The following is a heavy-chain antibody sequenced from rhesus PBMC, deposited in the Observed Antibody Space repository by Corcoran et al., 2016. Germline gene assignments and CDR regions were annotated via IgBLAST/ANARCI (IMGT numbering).Heavy chain of an antibody. J-gene: IGHJ4*01. D-gene: IGHD4-23*01. V-gene: IGHV4-81*01. Sequence: QVQLQESGPGLVKPSETLSLTCTVSGGSVSGYYWSWIRQPPGKGLEWIGNIDGNNGGTNYNPSLVSRVTISKDTSKNQFSLKLNSGTAADTAVYYWATRGDSNGYFDYWGQGVLVTVSS. CDR1: GGSVSGYY. CDR3: ATRGDSNGYFDY. CDR2: IDGNNGGT.